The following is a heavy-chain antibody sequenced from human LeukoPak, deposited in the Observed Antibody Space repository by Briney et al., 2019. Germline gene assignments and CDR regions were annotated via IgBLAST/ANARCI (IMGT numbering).Heavy chain of an antibody. J-gene: IGHJ3*02. CDR2: IYYSGST. V-gene: IGHV4-39*01. CDR3: ARPNYYDSSGPGAFDI. Sequence: KPSETLSLTCTVSGGSISSSSYYWGWIRQPPGKGLEWIGSIYYSGSTYYNPSLKSRVTISVDTSKNQFSLKLSSVTAADTAVYYCARPNYYDSSGPGAFDIWGQGTMVTVSS. D-gene: IGHD3-22*01. CDR1: GGSISSSSYY.